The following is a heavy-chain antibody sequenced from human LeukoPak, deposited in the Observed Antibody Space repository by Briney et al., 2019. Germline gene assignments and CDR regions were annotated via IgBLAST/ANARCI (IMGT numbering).Heavy chain of an antibody. Sequence: PGGSLRLSCAASGLTFSSYSMNWVRQAPGKGLEWVSSISSSSYIYYADSVKGRFTISRDNAKNSLYLQMNSLRAEDTAVYYCARDINWNYDYWGQGTLVTVSS. D-gene: IGHD1-7*01. J-gene: IGHJ4*02. CDR1: GLTFSSYS. CDR3: ARDINWNYDY. V-gene: IGHV3-21*01. CDR2: ISSSSYI.